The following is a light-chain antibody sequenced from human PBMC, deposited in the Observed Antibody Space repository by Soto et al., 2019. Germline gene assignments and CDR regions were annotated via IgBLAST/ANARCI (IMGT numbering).Light chain of an antibody. CDR2: DAS. Sequence: EIVMTQSPATLSVSPGERVTLSCRARQSVGSNLAWYQQTPGQAPRVVIYDASTRATVIPARFSGSGSGTEFTLTISSLQSEDFAVYYCQQYDTWPLTFGGGSMV. CDR1: QSVGSN. J-gene: IGKJ4*01. CDR3: QQYDTWPLT. V-gene: IGKV3-15*01.